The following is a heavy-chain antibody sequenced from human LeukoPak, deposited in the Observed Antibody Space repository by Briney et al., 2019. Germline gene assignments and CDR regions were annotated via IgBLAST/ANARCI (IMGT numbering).Heavy chain of an antibody. V-gene: IGHV4-59*08. J-gene: IGHJ4*02. CDR1: GGSISSYY. Sequence: SETLSLTCTVSGGSISSYYWSWIRQPPGKGLEWIGYIYYSGSTNYNPSLKSRVTISVDTSKNQFSLKLSSVTAADTAVYYCARAHSGNTWFYWGQGTLVTVSS. CDR2: IYYSGST. D-gene: IGHD2/OR15-2a*01. CDR3: ARAHSGNTWFY.